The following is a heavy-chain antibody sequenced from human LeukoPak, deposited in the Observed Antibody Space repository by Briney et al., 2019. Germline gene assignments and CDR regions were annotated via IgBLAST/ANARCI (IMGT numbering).Heavy chain of an antibody. CDR1: GFTFSSYA. V-gene: IGHV3-23*01. CDR2: ITGKGRNT. Sequence: GGSLRLSCAASGFTFSSYAINWVRQAPGKRLEWVSSITGKGRNTYYADSVKGRITISRDNSKNTLFRQMNSLIAQDTSVYYCAGLGITMIGGVWGKGTTVTISS. D-gene: IGHD3-10*02. CDR3: AGLGITMIGGV. J-gene: IGHJ6*04.